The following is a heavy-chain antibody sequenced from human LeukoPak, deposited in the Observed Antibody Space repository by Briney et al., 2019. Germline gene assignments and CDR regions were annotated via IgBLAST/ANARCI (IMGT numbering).Heavy chain of an antibody. D-gene: IGHD3-22*01. CDR1: GVTFSNYA. J-gene: IGHJ4*02. CDR3: ARSHYDSSGYPDY. CDR2: IWYDGSNK. V-gene: IGHV3-33*08. Sequence: GGSLRLSCSASGVTFSNYAMHWVRQAPGKGLEWVAVIWYDGSNKYYADSVKGRFTISRDNSKNTLYLQMNSLRAEDTAVYYCARSHYDSSGYPDYWGQGTLVTVSS.